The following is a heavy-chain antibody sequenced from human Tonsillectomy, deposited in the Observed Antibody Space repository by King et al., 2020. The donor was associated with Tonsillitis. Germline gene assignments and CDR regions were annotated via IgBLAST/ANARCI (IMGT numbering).Heavy chain of an antibody. D-gene: IGHD2-15*01. J-gene: IGHJ5*02. V-gene: IGHV4-30-4*07. CDR3: ASGDPHCSGGACYSTAVTWFDP. CDR2: IYYIGNT. CDR1: GGSISSGGYS. Sequence: VQLQESGPGLVKPSQTLSLTCAVSGGSISSGGYSWSWIRQPPGKGLEWIGYIYYIGNTYYNPSLKSRVSISVDTSKNQFSLKLSSVTAADTAVYYCASGDPHCSGGACYSTAVTWFDPWGQGTLVTVSS.